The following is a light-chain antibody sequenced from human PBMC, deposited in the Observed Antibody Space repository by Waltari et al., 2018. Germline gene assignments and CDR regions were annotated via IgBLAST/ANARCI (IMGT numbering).Light chain of an antibody. CDR1: QSISRH. V-gene: IGKV3D-15*01. CDR2: DAS. J-gene: IGKJ4*01. CDR3: QQYNNWPPLT. Sequence: VMTQSPATLFVSPGEGATLSCRASQSISRHVAWYHQKSGQAPRLLIFDASARATGSPARFSGSGSGTEFTLTISSLQSEDVGVYYCQQYNNWPPLTFGGGTKVEIK.